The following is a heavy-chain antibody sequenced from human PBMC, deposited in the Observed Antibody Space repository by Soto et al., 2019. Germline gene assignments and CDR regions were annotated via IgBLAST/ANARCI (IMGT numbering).Heavy chain of an antibody. J-gene: IGHJ4*02. D-gene: IGHD6-6*01. CDR2: INAGNGNT. V-gene: IGHV1-3*01. Sequence: QVQLVQSGAEVKKPAASVQGSCKASGYTFTSYAMHWVRQAPGQRLERMGWINAGNGNTKYSQKFQGRVTITRDTSASTAYMELSSLRSEDTAVYYCARVPYIAARQRDFDYWGQGTLVNVSS. CDR1: GYTFTSYA. CDR3: ARVPYIAARQRDFDY.